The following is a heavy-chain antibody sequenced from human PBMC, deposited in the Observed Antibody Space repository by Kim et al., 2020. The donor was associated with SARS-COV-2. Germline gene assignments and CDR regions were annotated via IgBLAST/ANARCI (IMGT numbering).Heavy chain of an antibody. Sequence: GGSLRLSCAASGFTFSSYAMSWVRQAPGKGLEWVSAISGSGPNTYYADSVKGRFTVSRDNSKNTLYLQVNSLRAEDTAIYYCAKAGTSSWYEGEYFHRWG. D-gene: IGHD6-13*01. CDR2: ISGSGPNT. J-gene: IGHJ1*01. CDR3: AKAGTSSWYEGEYFHR. CDR1: GFTFSSYA. V-gene: IGHV3-23*01.